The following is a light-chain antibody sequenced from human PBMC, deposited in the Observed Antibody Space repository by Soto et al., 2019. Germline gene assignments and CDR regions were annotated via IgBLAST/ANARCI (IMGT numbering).Light chain of an antibody. V-gene: IGLV1-44*01. CDR1: SSNIGSNT. Sequence: QSVLTQPPSASGTPGQRVTISCSGSSSNIGSNTVSWYQQLPQRAPKLLIFSSNQRPSGVPDRFSGSKSGTSASLAISGLQSEDEADYYCATWADGLNSYVFGTGTKLTVL. CDR2: SSN. CDR3: ATWADGLNSYV. J-gene: IGLJ1*01.